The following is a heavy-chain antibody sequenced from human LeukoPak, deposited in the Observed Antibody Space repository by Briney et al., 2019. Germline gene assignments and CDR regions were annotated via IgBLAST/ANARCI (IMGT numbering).Heavy chain of an antibody. CDR2: INWNSDSI. D-gene: IGHD4/OR15-4a*01. J-gene: IGHJ4*02. Sequence: PGGSLRLSCAVSGFTFDDYAMHWVRQVPGKGLEWVSGINWNSDSIGYADSVKGRFTISRDNSKNTLYLQMNSLRAEDTAVYYCARRAGAYSHPYDYWGQGTLVTVSS. CDR3: ARRAGAYSHPYDY. CDR1: GFTFDDYA. V-gene: IGHV3-9*01.